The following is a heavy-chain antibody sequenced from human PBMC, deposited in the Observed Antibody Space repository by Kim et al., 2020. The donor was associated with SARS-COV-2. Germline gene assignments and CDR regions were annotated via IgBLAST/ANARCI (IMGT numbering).Heavy chain of an antibody. CDR3: ARDFIPIVDGEGEDYGDY. Sequence: GGSLRLSCAASGFTFRSYAMHWVRQAPGKGLEWVAVISYDGSNKYYADSVKGRFTISRDNSKNTLHLQMNSLRAEDTAVYYCARDFIPIVDGEGEDYGDYWGQGTLVTVSS. J-gene: IGHJ4*02. D-gene: IGHD3-10*01. CDR1: GFTFRSYA. V-gene: IGHV3-30*04. CDR2: ISYDGSNK.